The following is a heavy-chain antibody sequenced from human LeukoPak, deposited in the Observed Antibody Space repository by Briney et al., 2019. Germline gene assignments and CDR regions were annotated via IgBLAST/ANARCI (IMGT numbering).Heavy chain of an antibody. CDR2: IIPIFGTA. CDR3: ARDLGDITGTPKAFDI. J-gene: IGHJ3*02. Sequence: ASVKVSCKVSGYTLTELSMHWVRQAPGQGLEWMGGIIPIFGTANYAQKFQGRVTITADESTSTAYMELSSLRSEDTAVYYCARDLGDITGTPKAFDIWGQGTMVTVSS. D-gene: IGHD1-20*01. V-gene: IGHV1-69*13. CDR1: GYTLTELS.